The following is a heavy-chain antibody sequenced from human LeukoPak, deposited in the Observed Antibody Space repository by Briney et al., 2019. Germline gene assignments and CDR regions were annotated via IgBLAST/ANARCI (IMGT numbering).Heavy chain of an antibody. CDR3: ARVSSYGSGSIYSTFYYGMDV. CDR1: GDSVSSNSAA. V-gene: IGHV6-1*01. Sequence: SQTLSLTCAISGDSVSSNSAAWNWIRQSPSRGLEWLGRTYYRSKLYNDYAVSVKSRITINPDTSKNQFSLQLNSVTPEDTAVYYCARVSSYGSGSIYSTFYYGMDVWGKGTTVTVSS. D-gene: IGHD3-10*01. J-gene: IGHJ6*04. CDR2: TYYRSKLYN.